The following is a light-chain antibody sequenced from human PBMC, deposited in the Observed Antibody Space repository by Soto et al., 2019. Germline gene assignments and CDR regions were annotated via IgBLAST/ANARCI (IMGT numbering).Light chain of an antibody. J-gene: IGLJ2*01. CDR1: SSDVGGYNY. CDR2: DVS. V-gene: IGLV2-14*03. Sequence: QSVLTQPASVSGSPGQSITISCTGTSSDVGGYNYVSWYQHHPGKAPKLMMYDVSNRPSGVSNRFSGSKSGNTASLTISGLQAEDEADYYCSSYTSSSTLEVVFGGGTKLTVL. CDR3: SSYTSSSTLEVV.